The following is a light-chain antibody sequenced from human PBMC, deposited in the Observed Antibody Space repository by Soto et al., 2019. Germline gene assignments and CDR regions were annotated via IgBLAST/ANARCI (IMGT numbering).Light chain of an antibody. Sequence: QSALTQPASVSGSPGQSITISCTGTSSDVGDYNYVSWYQQHPGKAPKVMIYDVSNRPSGVSNRFSGSKSGNTASLTISGLQAEDEADYYCSSYTSSSTLVFGTGTKLTGL. CDR2: DVS. V-gene: IGLV2-14*01. CDR1: SSDVGDYNY. CDR3: SSYTSSSTLV. J-gene: IGLJ1*01.